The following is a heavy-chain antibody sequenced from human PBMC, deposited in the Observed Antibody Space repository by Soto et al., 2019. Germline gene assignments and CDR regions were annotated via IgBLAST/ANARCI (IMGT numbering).Heavy chain of an antibody. Sequence: QVQLVQSGAEVKKPGASVKVSCKTSGYTFTDLGISWVRQAPGQGLEWLGWSSTKNGDTTYAQKVQDRVIMTTDTPTSTAYMELGSRRSDDAAVYYCAREYCAGGRCYGVDYWGQGTLVTVSS. CDR2: SSTKNGDT. J-gene: IGHJ4*02. D-gene: IGHD2-21*01. CDR1: GYTFTDLG. V-gene: IGHV1-18*04. CDR3: AREYCAGGRCYGVDY.